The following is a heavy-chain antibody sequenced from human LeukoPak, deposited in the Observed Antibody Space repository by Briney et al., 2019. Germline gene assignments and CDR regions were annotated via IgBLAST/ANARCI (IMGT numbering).Heavy chain of an antibody. V-gene: IGHV3-30*18. CDR1: GFTFSSYG. CDR2: ISYDGSNK. D-gene: IGHD3-3*01. Sequence: PGRSLRLSCAASGFTFSSYGMHWVRQAPGKGLEWVAVISYDGSNKYYADSVKGRFTISRVNSKNTLYLQMNSLRAEDTAVYYCAKSTFDDFWSGALDYWGQGTLVTVSS. J-gene: IGHJ4*02. CDR3: AKSTFDDFWSGALDY.